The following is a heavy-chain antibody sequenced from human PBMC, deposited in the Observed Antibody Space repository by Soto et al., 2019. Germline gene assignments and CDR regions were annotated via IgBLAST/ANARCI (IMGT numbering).Heavy chain of an antibody. CDR2: IYYSGST. CDR1: GGSISNYY. J-gene: IGHJ4*02. D-gene: IGHD2-15*01. V-gene: IGHV4-59*01. Sequence: SETLSLTCTVSGGSISNYYWSWIRQPPGKGLEWIGYIYYSGSTNYNPSLKSRVTISVDTSKNQFSLKLSSVTAADTAVYYCARVVGLATATLGFDYWGQGTLVTVSS. CDR3: ARVVGLATATLGFDY.